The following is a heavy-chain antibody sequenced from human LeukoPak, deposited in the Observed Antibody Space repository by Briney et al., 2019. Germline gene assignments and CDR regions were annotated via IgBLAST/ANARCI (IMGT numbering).Heavy chain of an antibody. CDR1: GFTFSSYD. J-gene: IGHJ6*02. CDR3: ARDGYCSGGSCYSGYYYGMDV. D-gene: IGHD2-15*01. V-gene: IGHV3-48*04. CDR2: ITNSSTTM. Sequence: GGSLRLSCAVSGFTFSSYDMNWVRQAPGQGLEWISYITNSSTTMYYADSVKGRFTISRDNTENSLYLQMNSLRAEDTAVYYCARDGYCSGGSCYSGYYYGMDVWGQGTTVTVSS.